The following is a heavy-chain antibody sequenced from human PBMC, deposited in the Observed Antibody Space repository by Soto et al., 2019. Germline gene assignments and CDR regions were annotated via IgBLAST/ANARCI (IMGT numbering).Heavy chain of an antibody. J-gene: IGHJ3*02. CDR3: AKDLDRCSSTSCYRFAFDI. V-gene: IGHV3-30*18. CDR1: GFTFSSYG. Sequence: GGSLRLSCAASGFTFSSYGMHWVRQAPGKGLEWVAVISYDGSNKYYADSVKGRFTISRDNSKNTLYLQMNSLRAEDTAVYYCAKDLDRCSSTSCYRFAFDIWGQGTMVTVSS. D-gene: IGHD2-2*01. CDR2: ISYDGSNK.